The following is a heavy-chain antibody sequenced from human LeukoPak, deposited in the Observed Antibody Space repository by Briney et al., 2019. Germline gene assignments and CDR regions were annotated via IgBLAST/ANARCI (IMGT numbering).Heavy chain of an antibody. J-gene: IGHJ5*02. V-gene: IGHV1-69*06. CDR2: IMPMFGKT. D-gene: IGHD3-10*01. Sequence: SVKVSCKASGGTFSSYDISWVRQAPGQGLEWMGGIMPMFGKTNYAQKFQGRVTTTADKATSTAYMELRSLRSDDTAVYYCARVSFTMDSGWFDPWGQGTLVTVSS. CDR3: ARVSFTMDSGWFDP. CDR1: GGTFSSYD.